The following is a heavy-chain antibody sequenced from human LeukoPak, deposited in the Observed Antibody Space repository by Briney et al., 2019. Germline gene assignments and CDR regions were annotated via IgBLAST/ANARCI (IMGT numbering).Heavy chain of an antibody. CDR3: ARGPRPGSSGYPNLDD. CDR2: ISYDGTNS. Sequence: PGGSLRLSCAASGFTFNNYGMHWVRQAPGKGLQWVAFISYDGTNSFYASSVKGRFTISRDNSKSTLYLQMNSLRGDDTAVYYCARGPRPGSSGYPNLDDWGQGTLVTVSS. V-gene: IGHV3-30*03. J-gene: IGHJ4*02. D-gene: IGHD3-22*01. CDR1: GFTFNNYG.